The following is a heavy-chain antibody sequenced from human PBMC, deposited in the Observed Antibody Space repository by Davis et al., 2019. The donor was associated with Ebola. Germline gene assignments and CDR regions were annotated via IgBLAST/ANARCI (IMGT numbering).Heavy chain of an antibody. J-gene: IGHJ3*02. V-gene: IGHV5-51*01. Sequence: GESLKISCKGSGYRFTNFWIGWVRQMPGKGLEWTGIIYPSDSDTRYSPSFRGQVTISADKSIKTAFLQWSSLKASDTAMYYCASLRRTITGMDDAFDIWGQGTMVTVSS. CDR3: ASLRRTITGMDDAFDI. CDR1: GYRFTNFW. D-gene: IGHD2-8*02. CDR2: IYPSDSDT.